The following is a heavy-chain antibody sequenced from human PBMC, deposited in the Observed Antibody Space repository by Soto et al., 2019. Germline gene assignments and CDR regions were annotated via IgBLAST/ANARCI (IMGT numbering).Heavy chain of an antibody. J-gene: IGHJ4*02. CDR3: ATDYGSNWRL. D-gene: IGHD3-10*01. CDR1: GFVSTNYN. V-gene: IGHV1-3*01. Sequence: QAHLVQSGAEVKMPGDSVQVSCKASGFVSTNYNFHWVRQAPGQSLEWMGRINAANGNTQYAQNFQGRATFTSDASASTAFRELTNLRFEGKAMFYCATDYGSNWRLWGQGTLVSVSS. CDR2: INAANGNT.